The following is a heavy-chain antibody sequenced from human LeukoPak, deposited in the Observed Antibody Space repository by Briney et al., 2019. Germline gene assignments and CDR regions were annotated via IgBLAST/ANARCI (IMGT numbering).Heavy chain of an antibody. CDR3: ARVEGYGTRPDY. D-gene: IGHD1-1*01. CDR1: GFTFSSYG. J-gene: IGHJ4*02. V-gene: IGHV3-33*01. Sequence: GGSLRLSCAASGFTFSSYGMHWVRQAPGKGLEWVAVICYDGSNKYYADSVKGRFTISRDNSKNTLYLQMNSLRAEDTAVYYCARVEGYGTRPDYWGQGTLVTVSS. CDR2: ICYDGSNK.